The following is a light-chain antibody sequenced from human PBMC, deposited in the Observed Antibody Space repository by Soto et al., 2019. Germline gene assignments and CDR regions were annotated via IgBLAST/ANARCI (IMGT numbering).Light chain of an antibody. J-gene: IGKJ5*01. CDR2: GAS. CDR1: QSVSSSY. CDR3: QQRSNWPSIT. V-gene: IGKV3D-20*02. Sequence: EIVLTQSPGTLSLSPGERATLSCRASQSVSSSYLAWYQQKPGQAPRLLIYGASSRATGIPARFSGSGSGTDFTLPISSLEAEDSAVYYCQQRSNWPSITFGQGTRLEI.